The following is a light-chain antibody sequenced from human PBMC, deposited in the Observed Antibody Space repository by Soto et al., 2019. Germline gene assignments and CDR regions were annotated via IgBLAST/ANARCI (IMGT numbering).Light chain of an antibody. Sequence: DIQMTQSPSTLSGSVGDRVTITCRASQTISSWLAWYQQKPGKAPKLLIYKASTLKSGVPSRFSGSGSGSDFTFTINNLQPEDIATYYCQQYVNLPLTFGQGTRLEIK. J-gene: IGKJ5*01. CDR3: QQYVNLPLT. V-gene: IGKV1-5*03. CDR2: KAS. CDR1: QTISSW.